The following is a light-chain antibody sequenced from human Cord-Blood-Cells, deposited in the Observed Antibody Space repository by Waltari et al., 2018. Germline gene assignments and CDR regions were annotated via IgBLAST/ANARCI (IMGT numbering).Light chain of an antibody. CDR1: QSVSSN. CDR3: QQYNNWPYS. V-gene: IGKV3-15*01. CDR2: GAS. Sequence: EIVMTQSPATLSVSPGERAALSCRASQSVSSNLAWYQQKPGQAPRPLSYGASTRATGIPARFSGSESGTEFTHTISSLESEDISVYYCQQYNNWPYSFGQGTKLEIK. J-gene: IGKJ2*03.